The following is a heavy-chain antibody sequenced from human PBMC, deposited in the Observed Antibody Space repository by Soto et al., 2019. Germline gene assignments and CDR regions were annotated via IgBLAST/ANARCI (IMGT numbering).Heavy chain of an antibody. J-gene: IGHJ5*02. V-gene: IGHV3-30*18. CDR3: AKDPDSDLNWFDP. CDR1: GFTFSNSA. Sequence: PGGSLRLSCAASGFTFSNSAMVWVRQAPGKGLEWVALISYDGSYRYYADSVKGRFTISRDNSKNILYLQMNSLRADDTAVYYCAKDPDSDLNWFDPWAREPWSPSPQ. CDR2: ISYDGSYR.